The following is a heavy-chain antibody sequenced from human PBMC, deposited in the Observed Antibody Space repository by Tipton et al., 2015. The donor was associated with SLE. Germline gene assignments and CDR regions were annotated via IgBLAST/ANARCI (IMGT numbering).Heavy chain of an antibody. CDR3: ARHEDGLDV. CDR1: GGSISTYY. Sequence: LRLSCTVSGGSISTYYWSWIRQPPGKGLEWIGYIYYTGSTNYNPSLESRVTMSVDTSKNQFSLKLSSVTAADTAVYYCARHEDGLDVWGQGTTVTVSS. CDR2: IYYTGST. J-gene: IGHJ6*02. V-gene: IGHV4-59*08.